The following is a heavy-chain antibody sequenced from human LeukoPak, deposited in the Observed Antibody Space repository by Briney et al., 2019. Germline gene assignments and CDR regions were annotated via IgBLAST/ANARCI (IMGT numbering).Heavy chain of an antibody. CDR3: ARGSDFGDF. CDR2: IYYSGST. CDR1: RASVTTYY. J-gene: IGHJ4*02. D-gene: IGHD4-17*01. V-gene: IGHV4-59*02. Sequence: PSETLSLTCTVSRASVTTYYWSWIRQPPGKGLECIGYIYYSGSTSYNPSLKGRVTMSVDTSKNQFSLRLSSVIAADTAVYYCARGSDFGDFWGQGTLVTVSS.